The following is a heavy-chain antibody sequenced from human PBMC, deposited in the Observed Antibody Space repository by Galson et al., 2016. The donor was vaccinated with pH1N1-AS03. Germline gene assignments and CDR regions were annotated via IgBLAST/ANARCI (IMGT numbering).Heavy chain of an antibody. CDR1: GYSFINYA. J-gene: IGHJ4*02. CDR2: LNSTSGNT. CDR3: AKVGIVISSGWYGRFDY. V-gene: IGHV1-3*01. Sequence: SVKVSCKASGYSFINYAIHWVGQAPGQRLEWMGWLNSTSGNTEYSQKFQGRVTITRDTSASTASMELSSLRSEDTAVYYCAKVGIVISSGWYGRFDYWGQGTLVTVSS. D-gene: IGHD6-19*01.